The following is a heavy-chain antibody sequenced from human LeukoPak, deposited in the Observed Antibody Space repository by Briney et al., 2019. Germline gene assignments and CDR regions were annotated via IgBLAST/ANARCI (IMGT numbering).Heavy chain of an antibody. CDR1: GYTFTNHG. CDR2: IRTYNGDT. D-gene: IGHD2-2*02. V-gene: IGHV1-18*01. J-gene: IGHJ4*02. CDR3: ARDCSSTICYNVY. Sequence: GASVKVSCKASGYTFTNHGFSWVRQAPGQGLEWMGWIRTYNGDTNYAQNLQGRVTMTTDTSTSTAYMEMRSLRSDDTAVYYCARDCSSTICYNVYWGQGTLVTVSS.